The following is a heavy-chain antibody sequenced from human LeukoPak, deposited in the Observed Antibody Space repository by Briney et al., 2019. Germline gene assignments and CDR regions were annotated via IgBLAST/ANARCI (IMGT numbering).Heavy chain of an antibody. D-gene: IGHD6-19*01. Sequence: ASVKVSCKASGYTFTSYAMHWVRQAPGQRLEWMGWINAGNGNTKYSQKFQGRVTITRDTSASTAYMELSSLRSEDTAVYYCARSLAGGWSGWYIARFDYWGQGTLVTVSS. CDR1: GYTFTSYA. J-gene: IGHJ4*02. CDR2: INAGNGNT. CDR3: ARSLAGGWSGWYIARFDY. V-gene: IGHV1-3*01.